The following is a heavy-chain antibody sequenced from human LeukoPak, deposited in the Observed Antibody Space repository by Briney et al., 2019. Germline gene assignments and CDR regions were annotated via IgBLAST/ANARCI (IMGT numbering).Heavy chain of an antibody. CDR3: AREMDIVVVVAATLGA. Sequence: GASVKVSCKASGYTFTGYYMHWVRQAPGQGLEWMGWINPNSGGTNYAQKFQGRVTMTRDTSISTAYMELSRLRFDDTAVYYCAREMDIVVVVAATLGAWGQGTLVTVSS. V-gene: IGHV1-2*02. D-gene: IGHD2-15*01. J-gene: IGHJ5*02. CDR2: INPNSGGT. CDR1: GYTFTGYY.